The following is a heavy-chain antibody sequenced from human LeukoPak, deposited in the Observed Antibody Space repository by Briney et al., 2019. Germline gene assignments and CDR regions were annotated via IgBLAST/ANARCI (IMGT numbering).Heavy chain of an antibody. CDR2: INSDGSST. CDR1: GFTFSSYW. J-gene: IGHJ4*02. D-gene: IGHD6-13*01. CDR3: TTDLLAAVGLVSFFDF. Sequence: GSLRLSCAASGFTFSSYWMHWVRQAPGKGLVWVSRINSDGSSTSYADSVKGRFTISRDNAKNTLYLQMNSLKIEDTAVYYCTTDLLAAVGLVSFFDFWGQGALVTVSS. V-gene: IGHV3-74*01.